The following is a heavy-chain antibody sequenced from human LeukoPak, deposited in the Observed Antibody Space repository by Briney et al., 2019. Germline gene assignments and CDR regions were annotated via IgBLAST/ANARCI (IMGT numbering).Heavy chain of an antibody. D-gene: IGHD3-10*01. CDR1: GYTFTSYG. CDR3: AIYPITMVRGVIFDY. CDR2: ISAYNGNT. Sequence: ASVKVSCKASGYTFTSYGISWVRQAPGQGLEWMGWISAYNGNTNYAQKLQGRVTMTTDTSTSTAYMELSSLRSEDTAVYYCAIYPITMVRGVIFDYWGQGTLVTVSS. J-gene: IGHJ4*02. V-gene: IGHV1-18*01.